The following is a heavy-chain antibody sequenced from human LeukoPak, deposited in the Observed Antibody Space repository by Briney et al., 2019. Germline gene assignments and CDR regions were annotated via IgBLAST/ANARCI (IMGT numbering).Heavy chain of an antibody. J-gene: IGHJ4*02. CDR2: IKEDGSEN. CDR1: GFTFSSYA. Sequence: GRSLRLSCAASGFTFSSYAMHWVRLAPGKGLEWVANIKEDGSENSYVESVKGRFTISRDNAKNSLYLQLNSLRAEDTAVYFCARQRYSDYWGQGTLVTVSS. V-gene: IGHV3-7*01. D-gene: IGHD1-1*01. CDR3: ARQRYSDY.